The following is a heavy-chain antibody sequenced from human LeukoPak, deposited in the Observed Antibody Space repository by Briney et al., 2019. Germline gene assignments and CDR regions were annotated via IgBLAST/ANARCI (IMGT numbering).Heavy chain of an antibody. J-gene: IGHJ4*02. CDR2: ISGSGSTI. V-gene: IGHV3-48*03. CDR1: GFTFSNYE. Sequence: GGSLRLSCAASGFTFSNYEMNWVRQAPGTGLEWVSYISGSGSTIYCADSVKGRFTISRDNAKNSLYLQMNSLRAEDTAVYYCARGFVGDLNCSGGSCSHYFDYWGQGTLVTVSS. D-gene: IGHD2-15*01. CDR3: ARGFVGDLNCSGGSCSHYFDY.